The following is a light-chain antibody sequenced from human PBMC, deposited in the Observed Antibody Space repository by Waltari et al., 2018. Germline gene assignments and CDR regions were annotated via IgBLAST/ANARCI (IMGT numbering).Light chain of an antibody. J-gene: IGLJ3*02. V-gene: IGLV3-1*01. CDR2: QDT. CDR3: LAWYSSTAWV. Sequence: SYELTQPPSVSVSPGQTASITCSGDKLGDKYASWYQQKPGQSPVFVIYQDTKRPSGIPERFSGSNSGNTATLTISGTQGMDEADYYCLAWYSSTAWVFGGGTKLTVL. CDR1: KLGDKY.